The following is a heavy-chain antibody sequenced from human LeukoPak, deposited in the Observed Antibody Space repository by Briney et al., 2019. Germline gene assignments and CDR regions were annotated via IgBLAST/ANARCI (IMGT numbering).Heavy chain of an antibody. CDR3: ARAPNWRFDH. CDR2: IYSDGTT. V-gene: IGHV3-53*01. CDR1: GFSVSSIY. J-gene: IGHJ4*02. D-gene: IGHD1-1*01. Sequence: GGSLRLSCAASGFSVSSIYMNWVRQAPGKGLEWVSVIYSDGTTYYADSVKGRFTISRDASKNTLYLHMNSLRAEDTAVYYCARAPNWRFDHWGQGTLVTVSP.